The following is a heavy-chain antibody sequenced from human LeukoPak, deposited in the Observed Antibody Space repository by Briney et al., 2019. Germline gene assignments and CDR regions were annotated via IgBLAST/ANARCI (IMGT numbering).Heavy chain of an antibody. CDR1: VYTFTSYD. CDR3: ARGGGTGTTSSRGVYLDV. V-gene: IGHV1-8*01. D-gene: IGHD1-7*01. Sequence: AAVKVSCKASVYTFTSYDINWVRQATGQGLEWMGWTNPNSGNTGYAQKFQGRVTMTRNTSISTAYMELSSLRSEDTAVYYCARGGGTGTTSSRGVYLDVSGKATTVTVSS. J-gene: IGHJ6*03. CDR2: TNPNSGNT.